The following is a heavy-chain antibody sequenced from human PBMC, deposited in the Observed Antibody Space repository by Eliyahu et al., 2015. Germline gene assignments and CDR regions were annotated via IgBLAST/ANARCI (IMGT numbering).Heavy chain of an antibody. D-gene: IGHD5-24*01. V-gene: IGHV4-39*01. J-gene: IGHJ3*02. CDR1: GXSISSSNYY. Sequence: QLQVQESGPGLVKPSETLSLTCTVSGXSISSSNYYWGWIRQPPGKGLEWIGSIYYSGSTYYNPSLKSRVTISVDTSKNQFSLKLSSVTAADTAVYYCARPRDDYNLGQNDAFDIWGQGTMVTVSS. CDR3: ARPRDDYNLGQNDAFDI. CDR2: IYYSGST.